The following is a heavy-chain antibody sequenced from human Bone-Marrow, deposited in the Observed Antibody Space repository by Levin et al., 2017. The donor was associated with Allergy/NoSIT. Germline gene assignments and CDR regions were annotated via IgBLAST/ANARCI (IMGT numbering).Heavy chain of an antibody. Sequence: RAGGSLRLSCAASGFTFHNYAMSWVRQAPGKGLEWVSGISESDGRTFYADSVRGRFTISRDYSKNMLYLQMNSLTAEDTALYYCASREYSTSSYYWGQGALVTVSS. D-gene: IGHD2/OR15-2a*01. V-gene: IGHV3-23*01. CDR3: ASREYSTSSYY. CDR1: GFTFHNYA. J-gene: IGHJ4*02. CDR2: ISESDGRT.